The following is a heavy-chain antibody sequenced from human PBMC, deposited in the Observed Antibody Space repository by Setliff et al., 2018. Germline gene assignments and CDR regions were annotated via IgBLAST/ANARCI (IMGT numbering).Heavy chain of an antibody. CDR2: IYTSGST. J-gene: IGHJ6*02. CDR3: ARAFTYYNFWSGYGYGMDA. Sequence: PSETLSLTCTVSGGSTSSGSYYWSWIRQPAGKGLEWIGRIYTSGSTNYNPSLKSRVTISVDTSKNQFSLKLSSVTAADTAVYYCARAFTYYNFWSGYGYGMDAWGQGTTVTVSS. D-gene: IGHD3-3*01. CDR1: GGSTSSGSYY. V-gene: IGHV4-61*02.